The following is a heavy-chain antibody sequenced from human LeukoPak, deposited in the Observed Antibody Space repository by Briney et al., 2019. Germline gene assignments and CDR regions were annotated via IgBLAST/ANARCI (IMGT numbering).Heavy chain of an antibody. CDR1: GFTFSSYA. CDR3: GKVPGYYDSSGYYRSSDY. J-gene: IGHJ4*02. Sequence: GGSLRLSCAASGFTFSSYAMSWVRQAPGKGLEWVSAISGSGGSTYYADSVKGRFTISRDNSKNTLYLQMNSLRAEDTAVYYCGKVPGYYDSSGYYRSSDYWGQGTLVTVSS. V-gene: IGHV3-23*01. CDR2: ISGSGGST. D-gene: IGHD3-22*01.